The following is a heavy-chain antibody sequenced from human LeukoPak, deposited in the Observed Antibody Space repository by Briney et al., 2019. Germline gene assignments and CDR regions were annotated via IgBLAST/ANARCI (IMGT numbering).Heavy chain of an antibody. CDR3: ARVRSSSWYFDY. V-gene: IGHV3-66*01. CDR1: GFTVSSNY. J-gene: IGHJ4*02. CDR2: IYSGGST. Sequence: PGGSLRLSCAASGFTVSSNYMSWVRQAPGKGLEWVSVIYSGGSTYYADSVKGRFIISRDNSKNTLYLQMNSLRAEDTAVYYCARVRSSSWYFDYWGQGTLVTVSS. D-gene: IGHD6-13*01.